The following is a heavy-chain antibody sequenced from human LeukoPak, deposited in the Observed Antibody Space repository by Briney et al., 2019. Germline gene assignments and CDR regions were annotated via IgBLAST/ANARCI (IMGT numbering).Heavy chain of an antibody. CDR3: ARVIVATWDDDWFDP. CDR1: GGSISSYY. J-gene: IGHJ5*02. CDR2: FYSTENT. Sequence: SETLSLTCTASGGSISSYYWGWIRQPAGKGLEWIGRFYSTENTIYNPSLKSRVTMSGDTSKNQLSLKLNSVTVADTAIYYCARVIVATWDDDWFDPWGQGILVTVSS. V-gene: IGHV4-4*07. D-gene: IGHD1-1*01.